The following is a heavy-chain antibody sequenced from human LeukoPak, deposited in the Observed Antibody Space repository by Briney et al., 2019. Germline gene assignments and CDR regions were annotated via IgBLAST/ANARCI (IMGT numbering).Heavy chain of an antibody. J-gene: IGHJ4*02. Sequence: GGSLGLSCAASGFTFSNYGMHWVRQAPGKGLEWVALIWYDGSNKYYADSVQGRFIISRDNSKNTLYLQMNSLRAEDTAAYYCAREMGLNIVATFVYWAQGTLVTVSS. CDR1: GFTFSNYG. D-gene: IGHD5-12*01. CDR3: AREMGLNIVATFVY. V-gene: IGHV3-33*01. CDR2: IWYDGSNK.